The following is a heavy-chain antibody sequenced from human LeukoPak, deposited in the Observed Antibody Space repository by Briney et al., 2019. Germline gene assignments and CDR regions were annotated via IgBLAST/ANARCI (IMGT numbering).Heavy chain of an antibody. J-gene: IGHJ6*02. D-gene: IGHD1-26*01. CDR2: IYYSGST. V-gene: IGHV4-59*01. CDR1: GGSISSYY. Sequence: SETLSLTCTVSGGSISSYYWSWIRQPPGKGLEWIGYIYYSGSTNYNPSLKSRVTISVDTSKNQSSLKLSSVTAADTAAYYCARDFGEVGANDYYYYGMDVWGQGTTVTVSS. CDR3: ARDFGEVGANDYYYYGMDV.